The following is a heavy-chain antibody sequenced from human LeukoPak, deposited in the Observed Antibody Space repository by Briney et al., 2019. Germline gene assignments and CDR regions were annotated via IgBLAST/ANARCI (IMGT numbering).Heavy chain of an antibody. CDR2: IIPIFGTA. CDR3: AGSRDTAMASDY. D-gene: IGHD5-18*01. CDR1: GGTFSSYA. J-gene: IGHJ4*02. Sequence: SVKVSCKASGGTFSSYAISWVREAPGQGLEWMGRIIPIFGTANYAQKFQGRVTITTDESTSTAYMELSSLRSEDTAVYYCAGSRDTAMASDYWGQGTLVTVSS. V-gene: IGHV1-69*05.